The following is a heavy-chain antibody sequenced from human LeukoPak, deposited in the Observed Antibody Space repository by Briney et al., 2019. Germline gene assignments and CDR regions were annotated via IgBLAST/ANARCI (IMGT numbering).Heavy chain of an antibody. CDR3: TRDWDPITGTTRWFDP. D-gene: IGHD1-7*01. CDR1: GYTFTSYS. V-gene: IGHV1-18*01. J-gene: IGHJ5*02. Sequence: ASVKVSCKASGYTFTSYSLNWVRQAPGQGLEWMGWISTYNGNTNYAEKLQGRVTMTTDTSTSTAYMELRNLRSDDTAVYYCTRDWDPITGTTRWFDPWGQGTLVTVSS. CDR2: ISTYNGNT.